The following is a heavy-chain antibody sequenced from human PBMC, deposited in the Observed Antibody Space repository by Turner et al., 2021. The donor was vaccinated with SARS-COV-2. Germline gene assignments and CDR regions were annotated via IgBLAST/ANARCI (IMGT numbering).Heavy chain of an antibody. CDR2: FYKIGSI. V-gene: IGHV4-59*08. Sequence: QVQLQESGPGLVRPSETLSLTCTVYGDSISSKSWSWIRQSPGRGLEWIGYFYKIGSIDYNPTLRSRVTISVDTSKNQLSLNLISVTAADTAVYYCARHQGSASGYDHGMNVWGQGTAVIVSS. CDR3: ARHQGSASGYDHGMNV. J-gene: IGHJ6*02. CDR1: GDSISSKS. D-gene: IGHD1-26*01.